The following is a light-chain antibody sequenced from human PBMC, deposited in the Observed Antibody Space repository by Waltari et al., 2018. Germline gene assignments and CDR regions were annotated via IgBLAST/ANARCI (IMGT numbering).Light chain of an antibody. CDR1: QSVGTS. J-gene: IGKJ1*01. Sequence: EVVLTQSPGILSLSPGERATLACRASQSVGTSLALYQQKPGQAPRLLIFGASRRATGIPDRFSGSGSGTDFSLTISRLEHEDFAVYYCQHYVRLPATFGQGTKVEI. V-gene: IGKV3-20*01. CDR2: GAS. CDR3: QHYVRLPAT.